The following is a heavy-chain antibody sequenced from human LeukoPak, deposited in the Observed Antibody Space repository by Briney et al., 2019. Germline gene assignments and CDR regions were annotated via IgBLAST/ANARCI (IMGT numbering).Heavy chain of an antibody. CDR3: ARYDFCSGSSPDYYYYYGMDV. CDR2: IIPILGIA. Sequence: SVKVSCKASGDTFSSYTISWVRQAPGQGLEWMGRIIPILGIANYAQKFQGRVTITADKSTSTAYMELSSLRSEDTAVYYCARYDFCSGSSPDYYYYYGMDVWGQGTTVTVSS. J-gene: IGHJ6*02. D-gene: IGHD3-3*01. V-gene: IGHV1-69*02. CDR1: GDTFSSYT.